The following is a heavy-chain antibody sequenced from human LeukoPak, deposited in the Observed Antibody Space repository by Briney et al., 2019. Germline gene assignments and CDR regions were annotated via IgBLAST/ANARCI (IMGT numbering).Heavy chain of an antibody. Sequence: GASVKVSCKASGYTFTSYDINWVRQATGQGLEWMGWISAYNGNTNYAQKLQGRVTMTTDTSTSTAYMELRSLRSDDTAVYYCARVGRGIAVAGFDYWGQGTLVTVSS. CDR1: GYTFTSYD. J-gene: IGHJ4*02. CDR3: ARVGRGIAVAGFDY. D-gene: IGHD6-19*01. V-gene: IGHV1-18*01. CDR2: ISAYNGNT.